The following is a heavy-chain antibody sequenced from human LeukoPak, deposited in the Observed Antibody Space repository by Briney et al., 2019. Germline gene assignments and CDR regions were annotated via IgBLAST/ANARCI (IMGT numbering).Heavy chain of an antibody. CDR2: IYSGGST. J-gene: IGHJ4*02. CDR3: ASSRYCSGGSCYFDY. CDR1: GFTVSSNY. Sequence: GGSLRLSCAASGFTVSSNYMNWVRQAPGKGLEWVSVIYSGGSTYYGDSVKGRFTVSRDNSKNTLYLQMNSLRAEDTAVYYCASSRYCSGGSCYFDYWGRGTLVTVSS. D-gene: IGHD2-15*01. V-gene: IGHV3-53*01.